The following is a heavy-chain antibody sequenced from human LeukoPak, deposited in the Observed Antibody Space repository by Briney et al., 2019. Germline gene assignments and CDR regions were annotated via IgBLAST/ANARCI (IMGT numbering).Heavy chain of an antibody. J-gene: IGHJ4*02. CDR2: IYYSGST. V-gene: IGHV4-39*07. CDR3: ARFIAPTRGITLTSGAYLDY. Sequence: NSSETLSLACTVSGGSISSSSYYWGWIRQPPGKGLEWIGSIYYSGSTNYNPSLKSRVTISGDTSKNQFSLKLTSVTAADTAVYYCARFIAPTRGITLTSGAYLDYWGQGILVTVSS. D-gene: IGHD3-16*02. CDR1: GGSISSSSYY.